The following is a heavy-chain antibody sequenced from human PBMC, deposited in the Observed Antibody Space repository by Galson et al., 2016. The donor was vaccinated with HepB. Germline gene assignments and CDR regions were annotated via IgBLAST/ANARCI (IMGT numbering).Heavy chain of an antibody. J-gene: IGHJ4*02. V-gene: IGHV3-72*01. D-gene: IGHD1-26*01. Sequence: SLRLSCAASEFTFSDHYMDWVRPAPGMGREWVGRTRSRKIIYATEYATSVKGRITITRDDSKNLMFLQMTSLKIEDTAVYFCVSGRTGSVFDYWGQGILVTVSS. CDR1: EFTFSDHY. CDR3: VSGRTGSVFDY. CDR2: TRSRKIIYAT.